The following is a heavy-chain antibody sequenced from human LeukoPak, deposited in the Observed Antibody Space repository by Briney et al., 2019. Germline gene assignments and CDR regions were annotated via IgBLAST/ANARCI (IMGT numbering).Heavy chain of an antibody. D-gene: IGHD3-3*01. CDR3: ARAVDFWSGYFLGAYFDY. V-gene: IGHV4-39*01. Sequence: SETLSLTCTVSGGSISSSSYYWGWIRQPPGKGLEWIGSIYYSGSTYYNPSLKSRVTISVDTSKNQFSLKLSSVTAADTAVYYCARAVDFWSGYFLGAYFDYWGQGTLVTVSS. CDR2: IYYSGST. CDR1: GGSISSSSYY. J-gene: IGHJ4*02.